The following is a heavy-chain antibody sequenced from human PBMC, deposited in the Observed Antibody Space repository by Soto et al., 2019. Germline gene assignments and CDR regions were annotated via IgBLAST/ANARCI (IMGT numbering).Heavy chain of an antibody. CDR2: MYHSGST. Sequence: SETLSLTCTVSGGSISSSSYYWGWIRQSPGAGLEWIGSMYHSGSTYYNPSLKSRVTMSIDTSKNQFSLRLTSVTAADTAVYYCATRSVTTTSFDFWGQGTRVTVSS. D-gene: IGHD4-17*01. CDR1: GGSISSSSYY. CDR3: ATRSVTTTSFDF. J-gene: IGHJ4*02. V-gene: IGHV4-39*01.